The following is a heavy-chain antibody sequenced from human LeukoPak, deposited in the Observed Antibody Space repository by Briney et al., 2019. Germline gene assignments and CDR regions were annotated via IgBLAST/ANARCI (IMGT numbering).Heavy chain of an antibody. V-gene: IGHV3-21*01. CDR1: GFTFSSYS. CDR3: ARDCDILTGYRAFDY. Sequence: GGSLRLSCAASGFTFSSYSMNWVRQAPGKGLEWVSSISSSSSYIYYADSVKGRFTISRDNAKNSLYLQMNSLRAEDTAVYYCARDCDILTGYRAFDYWGQGTLVAVSS. J-gene: IGHJ4*02. CDR2: ISSSSSYI. D-gene: IGHD3-9*01.